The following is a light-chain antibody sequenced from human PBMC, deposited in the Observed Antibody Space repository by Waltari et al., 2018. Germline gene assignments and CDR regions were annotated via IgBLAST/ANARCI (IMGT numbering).Light chain of an antibody. Sequence: IVMTQSPDSLAVSLGERATINCKSSQRVLYSSNNKNYLAWYQQKRRQPPKLLIYWASTRESGVSDRFSGSGSGTDFTLTISSLQAEDVAVYYCQQYCGSPPTFGQGTKVEI. CDR1: QRVLYSSNNKNY. CDR2: WAS. V-gene: IGKV4-1*01. J-gene: IGKJ1*01. CDR3: QQYCGSPPT.